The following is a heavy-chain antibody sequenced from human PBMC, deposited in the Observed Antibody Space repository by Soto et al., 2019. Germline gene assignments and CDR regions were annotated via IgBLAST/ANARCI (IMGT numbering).Heavy chain of an antibody. CDR3: AREVPAASNPNWFDP. CDR2: IYYSGST. D-gene: IGHD2-2*01. CDR1: GGSISSYY. Sequence: SETLSLTCTVSGGSISSYYWSWIRQPPGKGLEWIGYIYYSGSTNYNPSLKSRVTISVDTSKNQFSLKLSSVTAADTAVYYCAREVPAASNPNWFDPWGQGTLVTVSS. J-gene: IGHJ5*02. V-gene: IGHV4-59*01.